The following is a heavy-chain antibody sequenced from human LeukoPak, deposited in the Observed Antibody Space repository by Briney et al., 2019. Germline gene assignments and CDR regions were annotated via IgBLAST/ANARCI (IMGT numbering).Heavy chain of an antibody. CDR2: IIPIFGTA. CDR1: GGTFSSYA. J-gene: IGHJ5*02. Sequence: GASVTVSCKASGGTFSSYAISWVRQAPGQGLEWMGGIIPIFGTANYAQKFQGRVTITADESTSTAYMELSSLRSEDTAVYYCARDGGSFNWFDPWGQGTLVTVSS. CDR3: ARDGGSFNWFDP. D-gene: IGHD2-15*01. V-gene: IGHV1-69*13.